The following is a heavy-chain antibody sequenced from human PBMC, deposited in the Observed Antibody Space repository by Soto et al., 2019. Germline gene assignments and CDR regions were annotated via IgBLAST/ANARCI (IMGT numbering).Heavy chain of an antibody. CDR3: AKGKSTGDIDWFDP. J-gene: IGHJ5*02. CDR2: LIGGHYGT. Sequence: GGSLRLSCTASGFTLQNYAMALVRQSPGKGLEWVSTLIGGHYGTAYSYSVKGRFTVSRDKSKNCLYLQMNSLGVEDTAMYFCAKGKSTGDIDWFDPWGQGSLVTVSS. D-gene: IGHD3-10*01. V-gene: IGHV3-23*01. CDR1: GFTLQNYA.